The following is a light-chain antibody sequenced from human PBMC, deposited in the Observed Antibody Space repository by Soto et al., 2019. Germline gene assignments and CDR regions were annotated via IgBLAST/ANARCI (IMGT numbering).Light chain of an antibody. CDR1: SGSIASNY. J-gene: IGLJ1*01. Sequence: NFMLTQPHSVSESPGKTVTISCTGSSGSIASNYVQWYQQRPGSAPTTVIYEDNQRPSGVPDRFSGSIDSSSNSASLTISGLKTEDEADYYCQSYDSSTLGYVLGTGNKVTV. CDR3: QSYDSSTLGYV. V-gene: IGLV6-57*02. CDR2: EDN.